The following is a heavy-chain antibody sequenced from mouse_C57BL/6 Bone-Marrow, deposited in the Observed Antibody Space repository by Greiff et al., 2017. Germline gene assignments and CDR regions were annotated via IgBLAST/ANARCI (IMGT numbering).Heavy chain of an antibody. CDR2: INPNNGGT. CDR1: GYTFTDYY. V-gene: IGHV1-26*01. Sequence: EVQLQQSGPELVKPGASVKISCKASGYTFTDYYMNWVKQSHGKSLEWIGDINPNNGGTSYNQKFKGKATLTVDKSSSTAYMELRSLTSEDSAVYYCARSPITTVVEDYAMDYWGQGTSVTVSS. J-gene: IGHJ4*01. CDR3: ARSPITTVVEDYAMDY. D-gene: IGHD1-1*01.